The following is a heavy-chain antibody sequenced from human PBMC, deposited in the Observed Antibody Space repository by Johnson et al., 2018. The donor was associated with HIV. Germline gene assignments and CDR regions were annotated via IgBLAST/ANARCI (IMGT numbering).Heavy chain of an antibody. CDR2: IRYDGTNK. V-gene: IGHV3-30*02. CDR1: GFTFSNFG. Sequence: QVQVVESGGGVVQPGRSLRLSCAASGFTFSNFGMHWVRQAPGKGLEWVTFIRYDGTNKYYADSVKGRFTISRDNSKNTLYLQMNSPRAEDTAVYFCAKGPVDYGGNYDAFDIWGQGTMVTVSS. J-gene: IGHJ3*02. D-gene: IGHD4-23*01. CDR3: AKGPVDYGGNYDAFDI.